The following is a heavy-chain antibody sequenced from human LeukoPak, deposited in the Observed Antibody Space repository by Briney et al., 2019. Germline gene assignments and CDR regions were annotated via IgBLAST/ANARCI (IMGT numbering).Heavy chain of an antibody. Sequence: GASVKVPCKASGYTFTSYDINWVRQATGQGLEWMGWMNPNSGNTGYAQKFQGRVTMTRNTSISTAYMELSSLRSEDTAVYYCARLMTTGDYYFDYWGQGTLVTVSS. CDR3: ARLMTTGDYYFDY. V-gene: IGHV1-8*01. CDR2: MNPNSGNT. D-gene: IGHD4-17*01. J-gene: IGHJ4*02. CDR1: GYTFTSYD.